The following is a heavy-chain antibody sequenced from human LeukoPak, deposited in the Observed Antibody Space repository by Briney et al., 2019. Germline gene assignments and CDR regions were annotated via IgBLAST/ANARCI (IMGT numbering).Heavy chain of an antibody. CDR2: ISAYNGNT. D-gene: IGHD3-22*01. V-gene: IGHV1-18*01. J-gene: IGHJ6*03. Sequence: ASVKVSCKASGYTFTSYGISWVRQAPGQGLEWIGWISAYNGNTNYAQKLQRRVTMTTDTSPSTAYIGLRSLRSDDTAVYYCARAHGGYDSSGYYYNYYYYMDVWGKGTTVTVSS. CDR3: ARAHGGYDSSGYYYNYYYYMDV. CDR1: GYTFTSYG.